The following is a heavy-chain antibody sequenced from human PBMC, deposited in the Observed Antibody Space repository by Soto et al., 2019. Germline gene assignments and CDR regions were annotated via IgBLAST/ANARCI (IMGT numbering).Heavy chain of an antibody. CDR2: FDPEDGET. J-gene: IGHJ5*02. CDR3: ATFRAYDTPPYYYDSSGSHNWFDP. D-gene: IGHD3-22*01. Sequence: ASVKVSCKVSGYTLTELSMHWVRQAPGKGLEWMGGFDPEDGETIYAQKFQGRVTMTEDTSTDTAYMELSSLRSEDTAVYYCATFRAYDTPPYYYDSSGSHNWFDPWGQGTLVTVSS. V-gene: IGHV1-24*01. CDR1: GYTLTELS.